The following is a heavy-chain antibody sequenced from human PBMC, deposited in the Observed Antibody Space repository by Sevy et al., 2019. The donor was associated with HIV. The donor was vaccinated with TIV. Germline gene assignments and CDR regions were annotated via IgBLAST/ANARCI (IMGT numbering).Heavy chain of an antibody. V-gene: IGHV3-21*01. J-gene: IGHJ4*02. CDR3: ARDSGYTGYD. D-gene: IGHD5-12*01. CDR1: GFTFSTYS. CDR2: ISRSSTYI. Sequence: GGSLRLSCATSGFTFSTYSMNWVRQAPGKGLEWVSSISRSSTYIYYTDSVKGRFTLSRDNARNSLYLRMNSLRVDDTAVYYCARDSGYTGYDWGQGTLVTVSS.